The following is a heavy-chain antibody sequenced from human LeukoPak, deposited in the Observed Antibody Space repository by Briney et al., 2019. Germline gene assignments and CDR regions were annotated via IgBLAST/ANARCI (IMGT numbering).Heavy chain of an antibody. CDR3: AKDVRGEQQLVRGAFDI. V-gene: IGHV3-9*01. CDR1: GFTFDDYA. CDR2: ISWNSGSI. Sequence: GGSLRLSCAASGFTFDDYAMHWVRQAPGKGLEWVSGISWNSGSIGYADSVKGRFTISRDNAKNSLYLQMNSLRAEDTALYYCAKDVRGEQQLVRGAFDIWGQGTMVTVSS. D-gene: IGHD6-13*01. J-gene: IGHJ3*02.